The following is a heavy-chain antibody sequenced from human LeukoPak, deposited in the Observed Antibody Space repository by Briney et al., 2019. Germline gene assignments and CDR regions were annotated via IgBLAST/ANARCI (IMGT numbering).Heavy chain of an antibody. J-gene: IGHJ1*01. CDR2: ISAYNGNT. CDR3: ARGSSGWSRYFQH. D-gene: IGHD6-19*01. Sequence: ASLRVSSTSSGYTFTIYGVSWVRQAPGQGLGWMGWISAYNGNTNYTQKLQGRVNMTTDTSTSTAYMALSSLRSDDTAVYYCARGSSGWSRYFQHWGQGTPVTGSS. V-gene: IGHV1-18*01. CDR1: GYTFTIYG.